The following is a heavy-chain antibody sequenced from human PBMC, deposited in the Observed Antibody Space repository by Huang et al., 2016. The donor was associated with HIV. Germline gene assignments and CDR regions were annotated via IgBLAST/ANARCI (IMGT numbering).Heavy chain of an antibody. J-gene: IGHJ4*02. CDR1: GGSIKRGSYY. CDR2: MYTTGST. Sequence: QVQLQESGPGLVKPSQTLSLTCTVSGGSIKRGSYYWNWVRQPAGKGREWIGHMYTTGSTVYNPSLKSRGSISADTSKNQFSLKVTSVTAADTAVYFCARGDEHWNGYYFDSWGQGALVTVSS. CDR3: ARGDEHWNGYYFDS. D-gene: IGHD3-3*01. V-gene: IGHV4-61*09.